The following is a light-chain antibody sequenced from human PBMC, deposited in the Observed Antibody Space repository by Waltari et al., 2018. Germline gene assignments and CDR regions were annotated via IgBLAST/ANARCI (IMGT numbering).Light chain of an antibody. CDR2: DKN. CDR1: SSNIDHNH. J-gene: IGLJ3*02. CDR3: GTWDDSLRGGL. Sequence: QSVLTQPPSVSAAPGQKVTISCSGSSSNIDHNHVSWYQQPPGTAPKPLIYDKNNRPSGIPDVSSAAKSGTSAMLGIAGLQTGDEADYYCGTWDDSLRGGLFGGGTKLTVL. V-gene: IGLV1-51*01.